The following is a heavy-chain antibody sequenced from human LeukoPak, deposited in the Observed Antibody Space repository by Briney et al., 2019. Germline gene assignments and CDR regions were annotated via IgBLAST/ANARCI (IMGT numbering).Heavy chain of an antibody. Sequence: PGGSLRLSCAASGFIFSSYGMHWVRQAPGKGLEWVAFIRYDGSKKYYADSVKGRFTISRDNSKNTVYLQMNSLTADDTAVYYCVRGPRYYDDSGFHYGVFDIWGQGTLVTVSS. V-gene: IGHV3-30*02. J-gene: IGHJ3*02. D-gene: IGHD3-16*01. CDR1: GFIFSSYG. CDR2: IRYDGSKK. CDR3: VRGPRYYDDSGFHYGVFDI.